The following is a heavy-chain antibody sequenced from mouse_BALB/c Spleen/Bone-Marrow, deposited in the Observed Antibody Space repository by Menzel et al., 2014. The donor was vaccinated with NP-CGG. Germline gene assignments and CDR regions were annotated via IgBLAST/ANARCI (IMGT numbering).Heavy chain of an antibody. V-gene: IGHV1-69*02. CDR2: IDPSDSET. Sequence: QVQLQQPGAELVKPGAPVKLSCKASGYTFTDYWMNWVKQRPGRGLEWIGRIDPSDSETHCNQKFKDKATLTVDKSSTTAYIQLSSLTSEDSAAYYCARTAYWGQGTLVTVSA. J-gene: IGHJ3*01. CDR3: ARTAY. CDR1: GYTFTDYW.